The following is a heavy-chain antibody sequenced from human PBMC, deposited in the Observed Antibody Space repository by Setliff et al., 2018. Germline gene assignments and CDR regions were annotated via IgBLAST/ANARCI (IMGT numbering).Heavy chain of an antibody. J-gene: IGHJ4*02. Sequence: PSETLSLTCTVSGGGSINNYYWSRVRQSPGKGLEWIGFVHFGGDTNYNPSLKSRVTMSADTSNNQFSLNLRSVTAADTAVYFCARQPSSGASYNPRPYYFDYWGQGTLVTVSS. V-gene: IGHV4-59*08. D-gene: IGHD3-10*01. CDR3: ARQPSSGASYNPRPYYFDY. CDR1: GGGSINNYY. CDR2: VHFGGDT.